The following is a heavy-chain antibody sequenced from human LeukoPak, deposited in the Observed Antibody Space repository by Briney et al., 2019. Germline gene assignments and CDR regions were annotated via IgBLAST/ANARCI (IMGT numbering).Heavy chain of an antibody. CDR3: AKDKGWGYSSYDYYGMDV. CDR2: TSGSGGST. V-gene: IGHV3-23*01. J-gene: IGHJ6*02. Sequence: PGGSLRLSCAASGFTFSSYAMSWVRQAPGKGLEWVSGTSGSGGSTYYADSVKGRFTISRDISKNTLYVQMNSLRAEDAAVYYCAKDKGWGYSSYDYYGMDVWGQGTTVTVSS. CDR1: GFTFSSYA. D-gene: IGHD1-26*01.